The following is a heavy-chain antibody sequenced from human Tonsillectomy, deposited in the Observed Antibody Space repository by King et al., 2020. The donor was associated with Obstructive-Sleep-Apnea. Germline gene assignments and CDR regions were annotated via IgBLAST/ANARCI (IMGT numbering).Heavy chain of an antibody. V-gene: IGHV3-9*01. Sequence: DVQLVESGGGLVQPGRSLRLSCVASKFTFDDYAMHLVRQAPGKGLEWVSGISWNGARKGYADSLKGRFSISRDNAKNSLYLQMNSLRAEDTALYYCAKAGSGTYYNDPYGMDVWGQGTTVTVSS. D-gene: IGHD3-10*01. CDR3: AKAGSGTYYNDPYGMDV. CDR2: ISWNGARK. J-gene: IGHJ6*02. CDR1: KFTFDDYA.